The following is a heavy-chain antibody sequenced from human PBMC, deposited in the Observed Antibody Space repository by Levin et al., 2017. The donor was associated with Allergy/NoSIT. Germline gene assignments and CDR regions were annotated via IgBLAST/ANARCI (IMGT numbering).Heavy chain of an antibody. CDR1: GFTFGDYA. CDR2: IRSKTYGATT. V-gene: IGHV3-49*03. CDR3: TRDHFRPGDYFDY. J-gene: IGHJ4*02. Sequence: PGESLKISCTASGFTFGDYAMSWFRQAPGKGLEWVGFIRSKTYGATTEYAASVKGRFTISRDDSKSIAYLQMNSLKTEDTAVYYCTRDHFRPGDYFDYWGQGTLVTVSS. D-gene: IGHD3-3*02.